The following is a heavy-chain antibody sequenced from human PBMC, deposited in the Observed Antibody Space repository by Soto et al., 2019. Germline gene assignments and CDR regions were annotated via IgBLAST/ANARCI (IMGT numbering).Heavy chain of an antibody. D-gene: IGHD2-21*01. V-gene: IGHV3-21*01. CDR2: ISSSSSYI. CDR1: GFTFSSYS. J-gene: IGHJ4*02. Sequence: GGSLRLSCAASGFTFSSYSMNWVRQAPGKGLEWVSSISSSSSYIYYADSAKGRFTISRDNAKNSLYLQMNSLRAEDTAVYYCARALWTGSPTSPLWYWGQGTLVTVSS. CDR3: ARALWTGSPTSPLWY.